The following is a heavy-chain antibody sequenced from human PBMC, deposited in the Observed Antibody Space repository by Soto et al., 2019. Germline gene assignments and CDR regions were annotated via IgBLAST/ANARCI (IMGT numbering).Heavy chain of an antibody. CDR1: GFTFSSYG. V-gene: IGHV3-30*18. Sequence: GGSLRLSCAASGFTFSSYGMHWVRQAPGKGLEWVAVISYDGSNKYYADSVKGRFTISRDNSKNTLYLQMNSLRAEDTAVYYCAKGYGSYYDYFDYWGQGT. CDR2: ISYDGSNK. D-gene: IGHD1-26*01. J-gene: IGHJ4*02. CDR3: AKGYGSYYDYFDY.